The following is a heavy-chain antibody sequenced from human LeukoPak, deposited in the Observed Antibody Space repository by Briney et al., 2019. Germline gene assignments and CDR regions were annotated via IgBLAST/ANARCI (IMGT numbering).Heavy chain of an antibody. V-gene: IGHV1-18*01. CDR2: ISAYNGNT. CDR3: ARGEDYYDSSGYYDY. CDR1: GYTFTSYG. J-gene: IGHJ4*02. D-gene: IGHD3-22*01. Sequence: ASVKVSCKASGYTFTSYGISWVRQAPGQGLEWMGWISAYNGNTNYAQKLQGRVTMTTDTSTSTAYIELRSLRSDDTAVYYCARGEDYYDSSGYYDYWGQGTLVTVSS.